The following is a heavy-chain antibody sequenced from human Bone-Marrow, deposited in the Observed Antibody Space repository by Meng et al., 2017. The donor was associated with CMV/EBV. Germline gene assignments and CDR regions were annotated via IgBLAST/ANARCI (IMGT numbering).Heavy chain of an antibody. CDR2: MNPNSGNT. J-gene: IGHJ6*02. CDR3: ARGGSGWHTTYYYYGMAV. CDR1: GYTFTSYD. D-gene: IGHD6-19*01. Sequence: ASVKVSCKASGYTFTSYDINWVRQATGQGLEWMGWMNPNSGNTGYTQKFQGRVTITRNTSISTAYMELSSLRSEDTAVYYCARGGSGWHTTYYYYGMAVWGPGNTVTVAS. V-gene: IGHV1-8*03.